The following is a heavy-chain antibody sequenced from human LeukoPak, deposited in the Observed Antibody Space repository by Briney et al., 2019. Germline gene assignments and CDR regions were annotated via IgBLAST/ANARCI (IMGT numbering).Heavy chain of an antibody. Sequence: GGSLRLSCVAPRFTFTNYTMSWVCQPPGKGPEWVSTISGSGSTTYYADSVKGRFTISRDNSKDTLYVQMNSLRAEDTAMYFSAKDLEAATNKYYFSAFDIWGQGTMVTVSS. V-gene: IGHV3-23*01. J-gene: IGHJ3*02. D-gene: IGHD2-15*01. CDR1: RFTFTNYT. CDR2: ISGSGSTT. CDR3: AKDLEAATNKYYFSAFDI.